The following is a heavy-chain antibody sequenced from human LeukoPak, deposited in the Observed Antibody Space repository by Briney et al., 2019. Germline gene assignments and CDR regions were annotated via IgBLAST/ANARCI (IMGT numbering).Heavy chain of an antibody. CDR3: ASGQWLVRGFDY. J-gene: IGHJ4*02. Sequence: GGSLRLSCAASGFTFSSYWMHWVRQAPGKGLVWVSRINSDESSTYYADSVKGRFTISRDNSKNTLYLQMNSLRAEDTAVYYCASGQWLVRGFDYWGQGTLVTVSS. CDR1: GFTFSSYW. D-gene: IGHD6-19*01. CDR2: INSDESST. V-gene: IGHV3-74*01.